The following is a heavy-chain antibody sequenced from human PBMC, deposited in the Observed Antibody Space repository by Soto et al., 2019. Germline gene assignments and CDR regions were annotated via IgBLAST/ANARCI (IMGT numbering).Heavy chain of an antibody. CDR2: INHSGST. Sequence: QVQLQQWGAGLLKPSETLSLTCAVYGGSFSGYYWSWIRQPPGKGLEWIGEINHSGSTNYNPSLKSRVTISVDTSKNQFSLKLSSVTAADTAVYYCARGSAGYCSGGSCSNWFDPWSQGTLVTVSS. CDR3: ARGSAGYCSGGSCSNWFDP. J-gene: IGHJ5*02. CDR1: GGSFSGYY. V-gene: IGHV4-34*01. D-gene: IGHD2-15*01.